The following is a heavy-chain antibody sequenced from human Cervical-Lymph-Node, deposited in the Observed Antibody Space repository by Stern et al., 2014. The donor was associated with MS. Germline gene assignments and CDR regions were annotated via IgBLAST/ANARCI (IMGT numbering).Heavy chain of an antibody. CDR3: ARGSGVY. CDR2: ISGSGSST. D-gene: IGHD7-27*01. Sequence: EVQLVESGGGLVQPGGSLRLSCTGSGFTFSTYAMSWVRQAPGKGLEWVSTISGSGSSTYYIDSLKGRFTLSRDNSRNTLYLQMSSLRAEDTAVYYCARGSGVYWGQGTLVTVSS. CDR1: GFTFSTYA. V-gene: IGHV3-23*04. J-gene: IGHJ4*02.